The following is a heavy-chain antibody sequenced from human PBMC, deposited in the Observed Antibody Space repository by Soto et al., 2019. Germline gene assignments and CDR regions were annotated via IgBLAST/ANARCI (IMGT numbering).Heavy chain of an antibody. Sequence: QVHLQESGPGLVKPAETLSLTCSVSGGSISSYYWSWIRQPPGKGLEWIGYVFYTGITKYNPSFISRASISGDTSRNQFSLNLMSVTAADTAGYYCAKWGAAAGTTWGQGSRVNVSS. V-gene: IGHV4-59*01. CDR2: VFYTGIT. CDR3: AKWGAAAGTT. J-gene: IGHJ4*02. CDR1: GGSISSYY. D-gene: IGHD6-25*01.